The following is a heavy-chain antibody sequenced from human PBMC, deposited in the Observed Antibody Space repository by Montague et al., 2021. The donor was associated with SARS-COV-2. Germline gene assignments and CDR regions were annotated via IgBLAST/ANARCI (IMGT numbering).Heavy chain of an antibody. D-gene: IGHD3-3*01. J-gene: IGHJ6*02. CDR1: GGSISSGSYY. CDR3: ARDQGRSYDFWGGYFEGLDGDYYYGMDV. V-gene: IGHV4-61*02. CDR2: IYTSGST. Sequence: TLSLTCTVSGGSISSGSYYWSWIRQPAGKGLEWIGRIYTSGSTNYNPSLKSRVTISVDTSKNQFSLKLSSVTAADTAVYYCARDQGRSYDFWGGYFEGLDGDYYYGMDVWGQGTTVTVSS.